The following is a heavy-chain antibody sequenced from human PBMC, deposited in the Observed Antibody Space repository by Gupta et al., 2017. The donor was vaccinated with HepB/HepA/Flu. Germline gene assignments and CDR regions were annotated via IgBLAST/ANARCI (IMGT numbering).Heavy chain of an antibody. J-gene: IGHJ4*02. CDR3: ARDEYDYVWGN. D-gene: IGHD3-16*01. Sequence: QVNLVESGGGLVKPGGSLRLSCAASGSTFSNHYMTWIRQAPGKGLEWISYISRDGDIIYYAHSVTGRFTISRDNVKNSVYLQMNSLRVEDTAVYYCARDEYDYVWGNWGQGTLVTVSS. V-gene: IGHV3-11*01. CDR2: ISRDGDII. CDR1: GSTFSNHY.